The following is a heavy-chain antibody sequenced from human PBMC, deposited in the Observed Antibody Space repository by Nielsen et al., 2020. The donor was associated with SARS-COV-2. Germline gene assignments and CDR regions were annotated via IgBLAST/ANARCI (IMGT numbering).Heavy chain of an antibody. CDR3: ARDSDYYYYYMDV. CDR2: IYYSGST. V-gene: IGHV4-59*01. J-gene: IGHJ6*03. Sequence: WIRQPPGKGLEWIGYIYYSGSTNYNPSLKSRVTISVDTSKNQFSLKLSSVTAADTAVYCCARDSDYYYYYMDVWGKGTTVTVSS.